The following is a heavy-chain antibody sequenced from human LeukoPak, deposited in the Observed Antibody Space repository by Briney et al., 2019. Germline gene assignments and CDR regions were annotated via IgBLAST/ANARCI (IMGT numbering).Heavy chain of an antibody. D-gene: IGHD1-14*01. V-gene: IGHV4-59*01. Sequence: SETLSLTCTVSGGSISSYYWSWIRQPPGKGLEWIGYVYYSGSTNYNPSLESRVTISVDTSKNNFSLKLSSVTAADTAVYYCARGIGNNRYYYYMDVWGKGTTVTVSS. CDR2: VYYSGST. CDR1: GGSISSYY. CDR3: ARGIGNNRYYYYMDV. J-gene: IGHJ6*03.